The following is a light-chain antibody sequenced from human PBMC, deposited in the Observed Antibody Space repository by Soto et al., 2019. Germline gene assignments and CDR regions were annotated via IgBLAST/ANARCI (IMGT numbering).Light chain of an antibody. CDR3: QQYGSSSWT. V-gene: IGKV3-20*01. Sequence: EIVLTQSPGTLSLSPGERATLSCRASQSVSSSYLAWYQQKPGQAPRLLTYGASSRDTGIPDRFSGSGSETDFTLTISRLEPEDCAVYYCQQYGSSSWTFGQGTKVEIK. CDR1: QSVSSSY. CDR2: GAS. J-gene: IGKJ1*01.